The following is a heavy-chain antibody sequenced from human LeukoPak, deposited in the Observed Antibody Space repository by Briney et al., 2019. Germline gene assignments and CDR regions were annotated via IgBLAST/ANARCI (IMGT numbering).Heavy chain of an antibody. D-gene: IGHD2-15*01. CDR1: GFTFSSYG. Sequence: GGSLRLSCAASGFTFSSYGMHWVRQAPGKGLEWVANIIQDGSEKYYVDSVKGRFTISRDNAKNSLYLQMNSLRVEDTAVYYCARDWSNSCSGGSCYPIFQHWGQGTLVTVSS. J-gene: IGHJ1*01. V-gene: IGHV3-7*01. CDR3: ARDWSNSCSGGSCYPIFQH. CDR2: IIQDGSEK.